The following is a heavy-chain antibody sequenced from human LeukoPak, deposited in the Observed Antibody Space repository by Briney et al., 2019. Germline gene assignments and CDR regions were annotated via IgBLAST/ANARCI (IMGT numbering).Heavy chain of an antibody. CDR3: AKPGSRGLVNWFDP. J-gene: IGHJ5*02. D-gene: IGHD1-14*01. CDR2: ISGSGAST. Sequence: PGASLTLSCAASGFTFSSYWMSWVRQAPGKGLEWVSAISGSGASTYYADSVKGRFTISRDNSKNTLYLQMNSLRAEDTAVYYCAKPGSRGLVNWFDPWGQGTLVTV. V-gene: IGHV3-23*01. CDR1: GFTFSSYW.